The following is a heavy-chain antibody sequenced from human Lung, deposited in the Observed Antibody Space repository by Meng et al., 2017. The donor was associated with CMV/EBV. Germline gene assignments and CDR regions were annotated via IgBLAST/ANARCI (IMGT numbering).Heavy chain of an antibody. J-gene: IGHJ6*02. CDR3: ARDKSGPFTIPYYYYGMDV. CDR1: GFTFRSYE. D-gene: IGHD3-3*01. CDR2: ISSSGDII. V-gene: IGHV3-48*03. Sequence: GESXKISCAASGFTFRSYEMNWVRQAPGMGLEWVSYISSSGDIIYYADSVKGRFSISRDNAKNSLYLQMSSLRADDTAVYYCARDKSGPFTIPYYYYGMDVWGQGTTVTVPS.